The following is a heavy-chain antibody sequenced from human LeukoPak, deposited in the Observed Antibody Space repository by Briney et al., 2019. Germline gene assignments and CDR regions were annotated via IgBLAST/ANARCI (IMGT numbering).Heavy chain of an antibody. CDR1: GGSISSGGYS. CDR3: ARGPNYSSGWFVFDY. CDR2: IYHSGST. Sequence: SETLSLTCAVSGGSISSGGYSWSWIRQPPGKGLEWIGYIYHSGSTYYNPSLKSRVTISVDRSKNQFSLKLSSVTAADTAVYYCARGPNYSSGWFVFDYWGQRTLVTVSS. J-gene: IGHJ4*02. D-gene: IGHD6-19*01. V-gene: IGHV4-30-2*01.